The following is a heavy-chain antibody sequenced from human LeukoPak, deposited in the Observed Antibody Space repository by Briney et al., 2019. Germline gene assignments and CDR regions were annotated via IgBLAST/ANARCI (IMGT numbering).Heavy chain of an antibody. CDR3: ARVDRYHFYLDV. CDR2: IMPLFNTP. V-gene: IGHV1-69*05. Sequence: SVKVCCKASGGTFGSYTITWVRQAPGQGLEWMGGIMPLFNTPNYAQQFQGRVTITTDESTSTAYMELSSLRFEDTAMYYCARVDRYHFYLDVWGKGTTVTVSS. J-gene: IGHJ6*03. CDR1: GGTFGSYT.